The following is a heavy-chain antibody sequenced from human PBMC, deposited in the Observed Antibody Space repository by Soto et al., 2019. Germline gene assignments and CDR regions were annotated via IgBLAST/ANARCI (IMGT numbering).Heavy chain of an antibody. CDR2: VSYDGTNK. V-gene: IGHV3-30*04. Sequence: GGSLRLSCAASGFVFSAYAMLWVRQAPGKGLEWVAAVSYDGTNKYYADSIKGRFTISRDNSANTLFLQVNSLRREDTAMYYCARDPSPYTSGWYGIDFWGHGTLVTVSS. J-gene: IGHJ4*01. CDR3: ARDPSPYTSGWYGIDF. D-gene: IGHD6-19*01. CDR1: GFVFSAYA.